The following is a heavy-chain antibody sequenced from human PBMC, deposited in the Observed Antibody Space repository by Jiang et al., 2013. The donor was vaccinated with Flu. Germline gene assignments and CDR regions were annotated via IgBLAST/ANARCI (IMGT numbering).Heavy chain of an antibody. Sequence: VQLVESGGGLVKPGGSLRLSCAASGFTFSPYSMNWVRQAPGKGLEWVSSISSSSRSGTSYIYYADSVKGRFTISRDNAKNSLYLQMNSLRAEDTAEYYCARGENWYVSSGMDVWGQGTTVTVSS. J-gene: IGHJ6*02. CDR3: ARGENWYVSSGMDV. D-gene: IGHD6-13*01. V-gene: IGHV3-21*01. CDR1: GFTFSPYS. CDR2: ISSSSRSGTSYI.